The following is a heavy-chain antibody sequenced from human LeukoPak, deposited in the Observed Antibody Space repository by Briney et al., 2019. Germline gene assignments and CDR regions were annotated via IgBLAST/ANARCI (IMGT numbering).Heavy chain of an antibody. D-gene: IGHD5-24*01. J-gene: IGHJ4*02. V-gene: IGHV4-34*01. CDR1: GGSFSGYY. CDR3: ARGRALSGYNY. Sequence: SETLSLTCAVYGGSFSGYYRSWIRQPPGKGLEWIGEINHSGSTNYNPSLKSRVTISVDTSKNQFSLKLSSVTAADTAVYYCARGRALSGYNYWGQGTLVTVSS. CDR2: INHSGST.